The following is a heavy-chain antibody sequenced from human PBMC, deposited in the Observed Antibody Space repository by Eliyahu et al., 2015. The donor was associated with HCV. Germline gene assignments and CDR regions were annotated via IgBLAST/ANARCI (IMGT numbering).Heavy chain of an antibody. V-gene: IGHV3-9*01. CDR3: AKDYASGGGNSALDY. Sequence: EVQLVESGVGLVQPGRSLRLSCAASGFTFXDYAMXWVRQAPGKGLXWVSGISWNSGNIGYTDSVKGRFTISRDNAKNSLYLQMNSLRAEDTALYYCAKDYASGGGNSALDYWGQGTLVTVSS. CDR1: GFTFXDYA. CDR2: ISWNSGNI. J-gene: IGHJ4*02. D-gene: IGHD4-23*01.